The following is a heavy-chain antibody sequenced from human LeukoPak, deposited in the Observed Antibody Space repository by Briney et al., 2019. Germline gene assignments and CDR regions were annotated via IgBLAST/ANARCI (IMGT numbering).Heavy chain of an antibody. D-gene: IGHD1-26*01. CDR1: GFTFSSYS. V-gene: IGHV3-48*04. CDR2: ISSSSSTI. J-gene: IGHJ4*02. Sequence: GGSLRLSCAASGFTFSSYSMNWVRQAPGKGLEWVSCISSSSSTIYYADSVKGRFTISRDNARNSLYLQMNSLRAEDTAVYYCARDLIVGGTNTYFDYWGQGTLVTVSS. CDR3: ARDLIVGGTNTYFDY.